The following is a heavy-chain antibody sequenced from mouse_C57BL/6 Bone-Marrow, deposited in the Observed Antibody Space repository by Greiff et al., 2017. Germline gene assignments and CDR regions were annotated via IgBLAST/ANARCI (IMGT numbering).Heavy chain of an antibody. V-gene: IGHV1-42*01. D-gene: IGHD2-2*01. J-gene: IGHJ3*01. CDR1: GYPFTGYF. Sequence: EVQLQQSGPELVKPGALVKISCKASGYPFTGYFMNWVKQSPEKSLEWIGEINPSTGGTTYNQKFKAKATLTVDKSSSTAYMQLKSLTSEDSAVYYCAREGYQAWFAYWGQGTLVTVSA. CDR3: AREGYQAWFAY. CDR2: INPSTGGT.